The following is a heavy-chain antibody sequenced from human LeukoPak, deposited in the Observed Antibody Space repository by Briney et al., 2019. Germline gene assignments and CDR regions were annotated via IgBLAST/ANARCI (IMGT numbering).Heavy chain of an antibody. CDR2: IYPGDSDT. CDR3: ARADNSDYYDSSGYGDAFDI. D-gene: IGHD3-22*01. CDR1: GYSFTSYW. Sequence: GESLQISCKGSGYSFTSYWIGWVRQMPGKGLEWMGIIYPGDSDTRYSPSFQGQVTISADKSISTAYLQWSSLKASDTAMYYCARADNSDYYDSSGYGDAFDIWGQGTMVTVSS. J-gene: IGHJ3*02. V-gene: IGHV5-51*01.